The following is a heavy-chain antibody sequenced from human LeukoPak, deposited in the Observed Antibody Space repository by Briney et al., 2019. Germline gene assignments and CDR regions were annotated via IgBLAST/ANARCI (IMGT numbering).Heavy chain of an antibody. CDR2: IHYGGST. D-gene: IGHD1-1*01. CDR1: GGSISSSSYY. J-gene: IGHJ4*02. CDR3: ARLTPRWKTSVDYYCDG. Sequence: SETLSLTCSGSGGSISSSSYYWGWVRQPPGKGLEWIGSIHYGGSTYYNPSLKSRVTISVDTSKNQFSPKLSSVTAADTAVFYCARLTPRWKTSVDYYCDGWGRGTLVVVSS. V-gene: IGHV4-39*01.